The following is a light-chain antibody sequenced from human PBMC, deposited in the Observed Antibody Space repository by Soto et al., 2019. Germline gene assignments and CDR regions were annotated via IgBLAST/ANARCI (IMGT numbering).Light chain of an antibody. CDR1: QSVSTN. CDR3: QQYSSYPSLT. Sequence: EIVMTQSPATLSVSPGDRATLSCRASQSVSTNLAWYQQKPGQAPRLLIYGASNRATGIPDRFSGSGSGTDFTLTISRLEPDDFATYYCQQYSSYPSLTFGGGTKVDI. V-gene: IGKV3D-15*01. CDR2: GAS. J-gene: IGKJ4*01.